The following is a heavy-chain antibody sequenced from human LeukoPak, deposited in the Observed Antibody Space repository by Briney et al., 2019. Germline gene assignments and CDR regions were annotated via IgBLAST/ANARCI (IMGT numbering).Heavy chain of an antibody. J-gene: IGHJ5*02. CDR2: ISSSSNYI. D-gene: IGHD4/OR15-4a*01. Sequence: GGSLRLSCAASGFTFSSSTMNWVRQAPGKGLEWVSSISSSSNYIYYADSVKGRFTISRDNAKNSLYLQMNSLRADGTAVYYCVRIPNSANFPNWFDPWGQGTLVTVSS. V-gene: IGHV3-21*01. CDR1: GFTFSSST. CDR3: VRIPNSANFPNWFDP.